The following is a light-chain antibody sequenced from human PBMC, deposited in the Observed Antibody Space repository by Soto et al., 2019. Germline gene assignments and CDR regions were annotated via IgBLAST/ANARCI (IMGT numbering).Light chain of an antibody. CDR1: QSASSY. CDR2: DAS. CDR3: QQRSNWWT. V-gene: IGKV3-11*01. Sequence: VLTQSPGTLSLSPGERATLSCRASQSASSYLAWYQQKPGQAPRLLIYDASNRATGIPARFSGSGSGTDFTLTISSLEPEDFAVYYCQQRSNWWTFGQGTKVDNK. J-gene: IGKJ1*01.